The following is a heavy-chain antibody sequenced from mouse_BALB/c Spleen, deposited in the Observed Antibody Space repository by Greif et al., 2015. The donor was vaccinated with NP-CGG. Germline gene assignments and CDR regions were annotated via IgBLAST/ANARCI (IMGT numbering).Heavy chain of an antibody. V-gene: IGHV14-3*02. CDR2: IDPANGNT. Sequence: VQLQQSGAELVKPGASVKLSCTASGFNIKDTYMHWVKQRPEQGLEWIGRIDPANGNTKYDPKFQGKATITADTSSNTAYLQLSSLTAEDTAVYYCARWDWYFDVWGAGTTVTVSS. CDR3: ARWDWYFDV. J-gene: IGHJ1*01. CDR1: GFNIKDTY.